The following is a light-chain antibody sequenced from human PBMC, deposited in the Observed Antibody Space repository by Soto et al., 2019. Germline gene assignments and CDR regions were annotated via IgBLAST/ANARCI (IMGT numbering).Light chain of an antibody. V-gene: IGKV1-5*03. Sequence: DIQMTQSPSTLSGSVGDRVTITCRASQTISSWLAWYQQKPGKAPKLLIYKASTLKSGVPSRFSGSGSGTEFTITISSMQPDDFATYYCQHYNSYSEALGQGTKVDIK. CDR2: KAS. CDR1: QTISSW. CDR3: QHYNSYSEA. J-gene: IGKJ1*01.